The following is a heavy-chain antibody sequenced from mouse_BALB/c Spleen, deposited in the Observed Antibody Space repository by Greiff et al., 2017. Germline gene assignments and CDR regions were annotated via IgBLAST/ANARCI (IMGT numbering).Heavy chain of an antibody. J-gene: IGHJ2*01. CDR1: GFNIKDYY. CDR3: DRDFDY. V-gene: IGHV14-1*02. CDR2: IDPENGNT. Sequence: EVMLVESGAELVRPGALVKLSCKASGFNIKDYYMHWVKQRPEQGLEWIGWIDPENGNTIYDPKFQGKASITADTSSNTAYLQLSSLTSEDTAVYYRDRDFDYWGQGTTLTVSS.